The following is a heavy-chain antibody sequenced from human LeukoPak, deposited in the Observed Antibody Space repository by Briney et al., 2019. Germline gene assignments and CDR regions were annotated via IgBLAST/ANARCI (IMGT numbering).Heavy chain of an antibody. D-gene: IGHD2-2*01. CDR1: GFTFSSYW. V-gene: IGHV3-74*01. CDR2: INSDGSRT. CDR3: ARARGYCSSTSCYVGGY. J-gene: IGHJ4*02. Sequence: GGSLRLSCAASGFTFSSYWMHWVRQAPGKGLVWVAHINSDGSRTNYADSVKGRFTVSRDNAKNMLYLQVNSLRAEDTAVYYCARARGYCSSTSCYVGGYWGQGTLVTVSS.